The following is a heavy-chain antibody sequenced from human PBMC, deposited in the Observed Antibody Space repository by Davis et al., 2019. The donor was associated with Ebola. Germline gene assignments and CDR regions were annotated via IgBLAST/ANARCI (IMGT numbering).Heavy chain of an antibody. CDR2: IIPIFDTP. Sequence: SDKVSCKTSGGSFSSHPISWVRQAPRQGLEWMGGIIPIFDTPHYAQKFQGRITITADASTSTAYMELSSLRSEDTATYFCARDFDGGNYYFDYWGPGTPVTVSS. V-gene: IGHV1-69*13. D-gene: IGHD3-9*01. CDR1: GGSFSSHP. CDR3: ARDFDGGNYYFDY. J-gene: IGHJ4*02.